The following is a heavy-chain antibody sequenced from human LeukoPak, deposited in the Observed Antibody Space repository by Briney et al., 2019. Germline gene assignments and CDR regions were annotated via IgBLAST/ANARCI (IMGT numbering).Heavy chain of an antibody. Sequence: GGSLRLSCVASGFTFSSYSMNWVRQAPGKGLEWVSVIYSGGSTYYADSVKGRFTISRDNSKNTLYLQMNSLRAEDTAVYYCARDSEYFQHWGQGTLVTVSS. V-gene: IGHV3-53*01. CDR2: IYSGGST. CDR1: GFTFSSYS. CDR3: ARDSEYFQH. J-gene: IGHJ1*01.